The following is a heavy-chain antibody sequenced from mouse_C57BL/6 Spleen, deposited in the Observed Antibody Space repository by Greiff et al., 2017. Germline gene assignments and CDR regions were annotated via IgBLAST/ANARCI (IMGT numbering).Heavy chain of an antibody. CDR1: GYTFTSYW. CDR3: ARSRDGYFDV. CDR2: IDPSDSYT. Sequence: QVQLQQPGAELVKPGASVKLSCKASGYTFTSYWMQWVKQRPGQGLEWIGEIDPSDSYTNYNQKFKGKATLTVDTSSSTAYMQLSSLTSEDSAVYYCARSRDGYFDVWGTGTTVTVSS. D-gene: IGHD3-3*01. V-gene: IGHV1-50*01. J-gene: IGHJ1*03.